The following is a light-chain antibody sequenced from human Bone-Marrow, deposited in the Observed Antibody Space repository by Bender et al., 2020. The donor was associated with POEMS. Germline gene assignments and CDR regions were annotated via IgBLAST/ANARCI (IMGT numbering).Light chain of an antibody. J-gene: IGLJ2*01. CDR3: QVWDRTTDHVV. CDR2: DDR. CDR1: NIGGKG. V-gene: IGLV3-21*02. Sequence: SYVLTQPPSASVAPGQTASLTCGGNNIGGKGVHWYQQKPGQAPVLVVYDDRDRPSGIPERFSVSDSANTATLTISGVEAGDEADYYCQVWDRTTDHVVFGGGTKLTVL.